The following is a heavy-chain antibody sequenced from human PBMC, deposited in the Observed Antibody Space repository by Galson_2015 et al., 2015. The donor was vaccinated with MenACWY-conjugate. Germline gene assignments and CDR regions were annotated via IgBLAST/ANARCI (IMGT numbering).Heavy chain of an antibody. CDR3: ATAGSYRFDY. V-gene: IGHV3-74*01. Sequence: SLRLSCAPSGFTFSTNWMHWVRQAPGKGLEWVSRIDPDGSTTDYAESMKGRFTISRDNAKNTLFLQIHSLRVEDTAVYYCATAGSYRFDYWGQGALVTVSS. J-gene: IGHJ4*02. CDR2: IDPDGSTT. CDR1: GFTFSTNW. D-gene: IGHD1-26*01.